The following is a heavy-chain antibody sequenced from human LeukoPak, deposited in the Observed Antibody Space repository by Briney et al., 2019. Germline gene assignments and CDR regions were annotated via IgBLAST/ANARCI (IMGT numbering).Heavy chain of an antibody. Sequence: GGSLRLSCAVSGLTFSSNYMTWVRQAPGKGLEWVSIIYSGGNTYYADSVKGRFTISRDNSKNTLYLQMNSLGADDTAVYYCARGPGSLNAFDIWGQGTMVTVSS. V-gene: IGHV3-66*01. CDR2: IYSGGNT. D-gene: IGHD3-16*01. CDR3: ARGPGSLNAFDI. CDR1: GLTFSSNY. J-gene: IGHJ3*02.